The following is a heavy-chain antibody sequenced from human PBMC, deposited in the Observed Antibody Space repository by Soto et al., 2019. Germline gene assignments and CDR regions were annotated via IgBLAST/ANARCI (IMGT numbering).Heavy chain of an antibody. J-gene: IGHJ4*01. V-gene: IGHV1-69*01. CDR2: IIPIFGTA. Sequence: QVQLVQSGAEVKKPGSSVTVSCKASGGTFSSYAISGVRQAPGQGLEWMGGIIPIFGTANYAQNFQGRVTITADETTRTAYMELSSLRSEDTAVYYCARGNVARYLDEFLYYFDYWGQGTLVTVSS. CDR3: ARGNVARYLDEFLYYFDY. D-gene: IGHD3-16*02. CDR1: GGTFSSYA.